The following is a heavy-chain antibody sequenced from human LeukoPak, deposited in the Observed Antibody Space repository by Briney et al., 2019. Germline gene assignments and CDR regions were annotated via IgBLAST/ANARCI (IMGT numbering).Heavy chain of an antibody. V-gene: IGHV3-21*01. D-gene: IGHD1-7*01. J-gene: IGHJ4*02. CDR3: SRGWNWHYGLDY. Sequence: GGSLTLSCAASGFTFSSYSMNWVRQAPGKGLEWVSSIISSSSYIYYADSVKGRFTLSRDNAKNSLYLQINSLRAEDTAVYYCSRGWNWHYGLDYWGQGTLVTVSS. CDR2: IISSSSYI. CDR1: GFTFSSYS.